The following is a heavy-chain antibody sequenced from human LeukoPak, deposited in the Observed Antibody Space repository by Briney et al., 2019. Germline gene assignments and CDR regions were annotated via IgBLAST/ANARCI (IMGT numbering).Heavy chain of an antibody. J-gene: IGHJ4*02. CDR2: IYYSGST. CDR3: ANGPAAYLFDY. V-gene: IGHV4-59*01. CDR1: GGSISSYY. D-gene: IGHD2-2*01. Sequence: SETLSLTCTVSGGSISSYYWSWIRQPPGKGLEWIGYIYYSGSTNYNPSLKSRVTISVGTSKNQFSLKLSSVTAADTAVYYCANGPAAYLFDYWGQGTLVTVSS.